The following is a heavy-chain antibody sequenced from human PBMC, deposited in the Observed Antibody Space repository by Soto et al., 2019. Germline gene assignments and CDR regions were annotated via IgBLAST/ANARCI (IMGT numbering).Heavy chain of an antibody. Sequence: VGSLRLSCAASGFPFITYAMSWVRQAPGKGLEWVSAISRDGYDIYYADSVKGRFTISRDNSRHMLFLQMHSLRTDDTAVYYCAHPRGYGVFDAYDIWGQGAMVTVSS. J-gene: IGHJ3*02. V-gene: IGHV3-23*01. CDR1: GFPFITYA. CDR2: ISRDGYDI. CDR3: AHPRGYGVFDAYDI. D-gene: IGHD4-17*01.